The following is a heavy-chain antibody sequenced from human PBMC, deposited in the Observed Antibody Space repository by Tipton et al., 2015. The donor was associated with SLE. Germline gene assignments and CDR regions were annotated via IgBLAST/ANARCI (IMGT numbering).Heavy chain of an antibody. Sequence: RSLRLSCAASGFTFSSYAMHWVRQAPGKGLEWVAVISYDGSNKYYADSVKGRFSISRDNSKNTLYLQMNSLRAEDTAVYYCARGWEYYGSGERDYFQHWGQGTLVTVSS. CDR1: GFTFSSYA. CDR3: ARGWEYYGSGERDYFQH. J-gene: IGHJ1*01. CDR2: ISYDGSNK. D-gene: IGHD3-10*01. V-gene: IGHV3-30*04.